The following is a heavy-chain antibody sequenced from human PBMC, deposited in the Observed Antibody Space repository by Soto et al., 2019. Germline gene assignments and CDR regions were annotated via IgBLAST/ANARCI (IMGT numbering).Heavy chain of an antibody. CDR3: ARHGGGEDYVWGSYRYTKTLYGMDV. CDR2: IYYSGST. J-gene: IGHJ6*02. CDR1: GGSISSGGYY. V-gene: IGHV4-61*08. Sequence: PSETLSLTCTVSGGSISSGGYYLSRIRQHPGKGLEWIVYIYYSGSTNYNPSLKSRVTISVDTSKNQFSLKLSSVTAADTAVYYCARHGGGEDYVWGSYRYTKTLYGMDVWGQGTTVTVSS. D-gene: IGHD3-16*02.